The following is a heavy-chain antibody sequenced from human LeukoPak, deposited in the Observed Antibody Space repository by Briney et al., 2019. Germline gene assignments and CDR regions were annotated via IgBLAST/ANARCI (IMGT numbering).Heavy chain of an antibody. J-gene: IGHJ4*02. V-gene: IGHV3-21*01. CDR2: ISSSSSYI. CDR1: GFTFSSYS. CDR3: ARGAVILSQYFDY. D-gene: IGHD4-11*01. Sequence: AGGSLRLPCAASGFTFSSYSMNWVRQAPGKGLEWVSSISSSSSYIYYADSVKGRFTISRDNAKNSLYLQMNSLRAEDTAVYYCARGAVILSQYFDYWGQGTLVTVSS.